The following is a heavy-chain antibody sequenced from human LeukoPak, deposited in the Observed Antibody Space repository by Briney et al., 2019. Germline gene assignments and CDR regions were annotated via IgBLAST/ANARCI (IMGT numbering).Heavy chain of an antibody. CDR1: GGSISSYY. D-gene: IGHD3-10*01. V-gene: IGHV4-59*12. CDR3: ARKLLWFGESDAFDI. J-gene: IGHJ3*02. CDR2: IYYSGST. Sequence: SGTLSLTCTVSGGSISSYYWSWIRQPPGKGLEWIGYIYYSGSTYYNPSLKSRVTISVDTSKNQFSLKLSSVTAADTAVYYCARKLLWFGESDAFDIWGQGTMVTVSS.